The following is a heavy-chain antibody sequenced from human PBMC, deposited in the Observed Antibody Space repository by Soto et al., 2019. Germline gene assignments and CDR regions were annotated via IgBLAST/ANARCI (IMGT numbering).Heavy chain of an antibody. J-gene: IGHJ4*02. CDR1: GGSISTSSYY. CDR3: ARGDLTPFDY. Sequence: SETLSLTCTVSGGSISTSSYYWGWIRQPPGKGLEWIGSIYYSGSTYYNPSLKSRVTIYVDTSKNQFSLKLNSVTAADTAVYYCARGDLTPFDYWGQGTLVTVSS. CDR2: IYYSGST. D-gene: IGHD3-10*01. V-gene: IGHV4-39*01.